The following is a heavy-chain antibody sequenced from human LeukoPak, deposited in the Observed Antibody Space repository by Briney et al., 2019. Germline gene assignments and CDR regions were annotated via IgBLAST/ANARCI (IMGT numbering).Heavy chain of an antibody. CDR2: IGGGDVNT. Sequence: PGGSLRLSCAASGFTFSSYAMSWVRQAPGKGLEWVSAIGGGDVNTYYADSVKGRFTISRDNAKNTLYLQMNSLRAEDTAVYYCAKSKTGYGYFDYWGQGTLVTASS. CDR1: GFTFSSYA. V-gene: IGHV3-23*01. CDR3: AKSKTGYGYFDY. J-gene: IGHJ4*02. D-gene: IGHD5-18*01.